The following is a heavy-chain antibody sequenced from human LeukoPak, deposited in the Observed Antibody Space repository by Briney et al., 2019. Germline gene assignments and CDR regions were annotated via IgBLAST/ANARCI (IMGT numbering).Heavy chain of an antibody. CDR2: ISGDGTST. CDR1: GFTFNEYA. Sequence: GGSLRLSRAASGFTFNEYAMHWVRQAPGKGLEWVSVISGDGTSTFYTDYYADSVKGRFTISRDNSVNSLYLQMNSLRSEDTALYYCTKDSSSWANYFDSWGQG. J-gene: IGHJ4*02. V-gene: IGHV3-43*02. CDR3: TKDSSSWANYFDS. D-gene: IGHD6-13*01.